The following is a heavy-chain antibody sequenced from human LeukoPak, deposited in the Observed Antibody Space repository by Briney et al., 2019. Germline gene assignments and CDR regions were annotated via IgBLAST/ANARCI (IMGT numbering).Heavy chain of an antibody. CDR1: GFTFSDYY. CDR3: ARAKPKNMVRGLIMRRESRYYFDY. CDR2: ISYSGSTI. D-gene: IGHD3-10*01. J-gene: IGHJ4*02. Sequence: GGSLRLSCAASGFTFSDYYMSWIRQAPGKGLEWVSYISYSGSTIFYADSVKGRFTISRDNAKNSLYLQMNSLRAEDTAVYYCARAKPKNMVRGLIMRRESRYYFDYWGQGTLVTVSS. V-gene: IGHV3-11*01.